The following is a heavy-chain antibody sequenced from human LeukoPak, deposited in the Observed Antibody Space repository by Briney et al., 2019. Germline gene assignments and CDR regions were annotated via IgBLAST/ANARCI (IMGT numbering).Heavy chain of an antibody. J-gene: IGHJ4*02. CDR2: INEDGSEK. CDR1: EFTFSNYW. Sequence: GGSLRLSCAASEFTFSNYWMSWVRQAPGKGLEWVANINEDGSEKYYVDSVKGRFTISRDSAKNSLYLQMNSLRAEDTAVYYCARSADKGSVDYWGQGTLVTVSS. V-gene: IGHV3-7*03. D-gene: IGHD2-15*01. CDR3: ARSADKGSVDY.